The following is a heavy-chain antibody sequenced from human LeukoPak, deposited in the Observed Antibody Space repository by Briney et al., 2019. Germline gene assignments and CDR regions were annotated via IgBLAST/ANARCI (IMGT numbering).Heavy chain of an antibody. D-gene: IGHD6-6*01. CDR1: GFTFTSYA. V-gene: IGHV3-23*01. J-gene: IGHJ3*01. CDR2: ISYSGGTT. CDR3: AKWGESGTGPIPARRGGAFDV. Sequence: GGSLRLSCASSGFTFTSYAVSWVRQAPGKGLEWVSTISYSGGTTYHTDSVKGRFTISRDISKNTVYLQMNSLKAEDTAKYYCAKWGESGTGPIPARRGGAFDVWGQGTMVTVSS.